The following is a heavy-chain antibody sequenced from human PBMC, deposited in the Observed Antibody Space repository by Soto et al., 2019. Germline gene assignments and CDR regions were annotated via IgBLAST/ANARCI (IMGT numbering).Heavy chain of an antibody. Sequence: SETLSLTCTVPGGSISSYYWSWIRQPPGKGLEWIGYIYYSGSTSYNPSLRSRVTISVDTSKNQFSLKLSSVTAADTAVYYCARQAPHSSGCFWFDPWGQVTLVSVS. V-gene: IGHV4-59*08. J-gene: IGHJ5*02. D-gene: IGHD6-19*01. CDR1: GGSISSYY. CDR2: IYYSGST. CDR3: ARQAPHSSGCFWFDP.